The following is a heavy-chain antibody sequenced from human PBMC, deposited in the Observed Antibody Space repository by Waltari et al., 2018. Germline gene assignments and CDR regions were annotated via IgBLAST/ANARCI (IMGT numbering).Heavy chain of an antibody. CDR2: IYPGDSET. D-gene: IGHD1-26*01. CDR3: VRQVGTNWLDP. Sequence: EVQLGQPGAEVKKPGEFLQISCQASGSTFTNYWTGWVRRSPGKGLEWMGIIYPGDSETTYSPSFEGQVTISADRSTAIAYLQWSSLKASDSAMYYCVRQVGTNWLDPWGQGTQVTVSS. V-gene: IGHV5-51*01. J-gene: IGHJ5*02. CDR1: GSTFTNYW.